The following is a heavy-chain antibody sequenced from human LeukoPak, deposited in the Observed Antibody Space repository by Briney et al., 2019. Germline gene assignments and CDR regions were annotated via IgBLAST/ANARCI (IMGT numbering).Heavy chain of an antibody. D-gene: IGHD6-13*01. V-gene: IGHV3-23*01. Sequence: GGSLRLSCAASGFTISSYAMNWVRRAPGKGLEWVSGISGTGGTTYYADSVKGRFTISKDNSENTLYLQMNSLRAEDTAIYYCAKDRRALAAACDYWGQGTLVTVSS. CDR1: GFTISSYA. CDR3: AKDRRALAAACDY. CDR2: ISGTGGTT. J-gene: IGHJ4*02.